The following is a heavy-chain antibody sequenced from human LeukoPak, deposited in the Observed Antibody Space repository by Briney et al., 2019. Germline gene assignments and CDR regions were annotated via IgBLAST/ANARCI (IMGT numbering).Heavy chain of an antibody. CDR3: ARTGYANNWFDP. V-gene: IGHV3-53*01. D-gene: IGHD3-9*01. CDR1: GSTASSNN. Sequence: GGSLRLSCVASGSTASSNNMSWVRQAPGKGLEWVSVIYSGGSTYYADSVKGRFTISRDNSKNTLYLQMNSLRAEDTAVYYCARTGYANNWFDPWGQGTLVTVSS. J-gene: IGHJ5*02. CDR2: IYSGGST.